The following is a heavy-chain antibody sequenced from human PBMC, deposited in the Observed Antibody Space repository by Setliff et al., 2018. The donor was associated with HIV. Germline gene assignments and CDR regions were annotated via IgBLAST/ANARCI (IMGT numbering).Heavy chain of an antibody. D-gene: IGHD2-21*02. CDR2: MYTSGST. J-gene: IGHJ6*03. CDR3: AKLENGDEGGYVDV. Sequence: SETLSLTCTVSGGSISSGSYYWSWIRQPAGKGLEWIGHMYTSGSTNYNPSLKSRVTISADTSKNKFSLNLSSVTAADTAVYYCAKLENGDEGGYVDVWGKGTTVTVSS. V-gene: IGHV4-61*09. CDR1: GGSISSGSYY.